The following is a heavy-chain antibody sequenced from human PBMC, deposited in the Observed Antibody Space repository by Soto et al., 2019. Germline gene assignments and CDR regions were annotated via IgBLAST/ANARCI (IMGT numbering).Heavy chain of an antibody. V-gene: IGHV3-74*01. Sequence: PGGSLRLSCAASGFTFSSYWMHWVRQAPGKGPVWVSNIKTDGSSTNYADSVKGRFTISRDNAKNTLYLQMHSLRAEDTAVYYCASGGYCSGTSCYAMGLGYWGQGTLVTVSS. CDR3: ASGGYCSGTSCYAMGLGY. CDR2: IKTDGSST. J-gene: IGHJ4*02. D-gene: IGHD2-2*01. CDR1: GFTFSSYW.